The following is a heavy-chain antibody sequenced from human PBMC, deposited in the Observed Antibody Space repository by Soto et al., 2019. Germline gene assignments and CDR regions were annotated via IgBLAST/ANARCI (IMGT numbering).Heavy chain of an antibody. CDR1: GLSFNSYA. Sequence: EVQLLESGGGLVQPGVSLRLACAASGLSFNSYAMVWVRQAPGKGLEWVSVISARGGSPYFADSVKGRFTISRDHSKNVLSLEMNNLRAEDTATYFCAKGSIEDSAAVDRWGQGTLVLVSS. CDR3: AKGSIEDSAAVDR. J-gene: IGHJ5*02. V-gene: IGHV3-23*01. CDR2: ISARGGSP. D-gene: IGHD1-26*01.